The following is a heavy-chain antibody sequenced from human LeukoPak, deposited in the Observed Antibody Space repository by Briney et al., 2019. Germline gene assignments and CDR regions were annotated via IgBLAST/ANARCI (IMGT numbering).Heavy chain of an antibody. V-gene: IGHV4-39*07. CDR3: ARVFHYYDGSGYRENYFDY. CDR1: GGSISSSSYY. Sequence: PSETLSLTCTVPGGSISSSSYYWGWIRQPPGKGLEWIGSIYYSGSTYYNPSLKSRVTISVDKSKNRFSLRLSSVTAADTAVYYCARVFHYYDGSGYRENYFDYWGQGTLVIVSS. D-gene: IGHD3-22*01. CDR2: IYYSGST. J-gene: IGHJ4*02.